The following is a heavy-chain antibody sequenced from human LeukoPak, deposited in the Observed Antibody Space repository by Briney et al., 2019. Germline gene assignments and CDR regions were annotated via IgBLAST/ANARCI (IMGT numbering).Heavy chain of an antibody. D-gene: IGHD2-21*01. CDR1: GGTFSSYA. V-gene: IGHV1-69*05. Sequence: GASVKVSCKASGGTFSSYAISWVRQAPGQGLEWMGGIIPIFGTANYAQKFQGRVTITTDESTSTAYMELSSLRSEDTAVYYCASCLVAATHKGPARRYYMDVWGKGSTVTVSS. CDR3: ASCLVAATHKGPARRYYMDV. CDR2: IIPIFGTA. J-gene: IGHJ6*03.